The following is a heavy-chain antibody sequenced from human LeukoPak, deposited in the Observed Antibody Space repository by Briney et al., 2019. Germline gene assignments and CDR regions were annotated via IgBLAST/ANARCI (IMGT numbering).Heavy chain of an antibody. J-gene: IGHJ4*02. CDR1: GGSFSGYY. Sequence: PSETPSLTCAVYGGSFSGYYWSWIRQPPGKGLEWIGEINHSGSTNYNPSLKSRVTISVDTSKNQFSLKLSSVTAADTAVYYCARGGYCSGGSCYSGSWLDYWGQGTLVTVSS. CDR2: INHSGST. CDR3: ARGGYCSGGSCYSGSWLDY. D-gene: IGHD2-15*01. V-gene: IGHV4-34*01.